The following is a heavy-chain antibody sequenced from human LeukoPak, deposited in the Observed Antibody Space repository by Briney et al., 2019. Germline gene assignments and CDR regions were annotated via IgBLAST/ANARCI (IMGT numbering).Heavy chain of an antibody. CDR3: ARAPRITMIVVDHDY. J-gene: IGHJ4*02. V-gene: IGHV3-21*01. CDR1: GFTFSSYS. D-gene: IGHD3-22*01. CDR2: ISSSSSYI. Sequence: PGGSLRLSXAASGFTFSSYSMNWVRQAPGKGLEWVSSISSSSSYIYYADSVKGRFTISRDNAKNSLYLQMNSLRAEDTAVYYCARAPRITMIVVDHDYWGQGTLVTVSS.